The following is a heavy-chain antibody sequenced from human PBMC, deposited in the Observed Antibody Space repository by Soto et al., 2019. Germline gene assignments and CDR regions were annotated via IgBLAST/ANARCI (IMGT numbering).Heavy chain of an antibody. J-gene: IGHJ6*02. Sequence: GASVKVSCKASGYTFTSYGISWVRQAPGQGLEWMGWISAYNGNTNYAQKLQGRVTMTTDTSTSTAYMELRSLRSEDTAVYYCARSGLRFLEWLLSSMDVWGQGTTVTVSS. CDR2: ISAYNGNT. CDR3: ARSGLRFLEWLLSSMDV. V-gene: IGHV1-18*04. CDR1: GYTFTSYG. D-gene: IGHD3-3*01.